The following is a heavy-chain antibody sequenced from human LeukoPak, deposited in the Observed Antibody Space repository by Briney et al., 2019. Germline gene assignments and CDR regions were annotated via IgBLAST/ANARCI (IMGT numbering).Heavy chain of an antibody. CDR2: IYSGGST. D-gene: IGHD4-17*01. V-gene: IGHV3-53*01. Sequence: PGGSLRLSCAASGFTVSSIYMSWVRQAPGKGLEWVSVIYSGGSTYCADSVKGRFTISRDNSRNTLYLQMNSLRAEDTAVYHCARWDGDYGWFDPWGQGTLVTVSS. CDR3: ARWDGDYGWFDP. J-gene: IGHJ5*02. CDR1: GFTVSSIY.